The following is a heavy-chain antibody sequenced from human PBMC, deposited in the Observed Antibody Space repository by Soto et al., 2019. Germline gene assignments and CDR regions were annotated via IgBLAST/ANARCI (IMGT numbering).Heavy chain of an antibody. Sequence: ASVKVSCKASGYTFTSYGISWVRQAPGQGLEWMGWISAYNGNTNYAQKLQGRVTMTTDTSTSTAYMELRSLRSDDTAVYYCARDLSIVVAPAASDFGYWGQGTLVTVSS. V-gene: IGHV1-18*01. CDR1: GYTFTSYG. D-gene: IGHD2-2*01. J-gene: IGHJ4*02. CDR3: ARDLSIVVAPAASDFGY. CDR2: ISAYNGNT.